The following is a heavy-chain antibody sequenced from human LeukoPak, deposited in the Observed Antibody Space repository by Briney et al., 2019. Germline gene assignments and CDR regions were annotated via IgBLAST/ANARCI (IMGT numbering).Heavy chain of an antibody. CDR3: ARDTAVAGSNWFDP. CDR1: GGSFSRLS. Sequence: ASVKVSCKASGGSFSRLSINWVRQVPGQGLEWMGWMNPNSGNTGYAQKFQGRVTMTRNTSISTAYMELSSLRSEDTAVYYCARDTAVAGSNWFDPWGQGTLVTVSS. J-gene: IGHJ5*02. CDR2: MNPNSGNT. V-gene: IGHV1-8*01. D-gene: IGHD6-19*01.